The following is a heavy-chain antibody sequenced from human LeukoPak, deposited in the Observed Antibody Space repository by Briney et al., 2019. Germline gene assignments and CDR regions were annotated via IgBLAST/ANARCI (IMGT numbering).Heavy chain of an antibody. CDR2: IYENGGTT. J-gene: IGHJ4*02. Sequence: GGSLRLSCVGSGFTFRSHAMSWVRQAPEKGLEFVSGIYENGGTTYYADSVKGRFSISRDNSKNTLYLQMNSLRAEDTAVYYCARGGVHYDFWSGYYIYWGQGTLVTVSS. V-gene: IGHV3-23*01. CDR1: GFTFRSHA. D-gene: IGHD3-3*01. CDR3: ARGGVHYDFWSGYYIY.